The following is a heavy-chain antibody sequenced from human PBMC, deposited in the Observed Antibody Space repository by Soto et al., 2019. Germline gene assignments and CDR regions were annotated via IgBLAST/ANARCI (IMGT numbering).Heavy chain of an antibody. V-gene: IGHV3-13*01. CDR3: ARGCRKGYYSYYYMDG. Sequence: EVQLVESGGGLVQPGGSLRLSCAASGFTFSSYDMHWVRQATGKGLEWVSAIGTAGDTYYPGAVKGRFTISRENAKNSLYLQMNCLRAGDTAVYYCARGCRKGYYSYYYMDGWGKGTTVTVCS. CDR2: IGTAGDT. CDR1: GFTFSSYD. J-gene: IGHJ6*03.